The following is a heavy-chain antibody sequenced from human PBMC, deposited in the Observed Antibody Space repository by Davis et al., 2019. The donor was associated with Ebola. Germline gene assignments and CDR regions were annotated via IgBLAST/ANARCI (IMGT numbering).Heavy chain of an antibody. V-gene: IGHV3-30-3*01. J-gene: IGHJ4*02. D-gene: IGHD5-18*01. CDR2: ISYDGSNN. CDR1: GFPFSSYA. Sequence: GESLKISCAASGFPFSSYAMHWVRQAPGKGLEWVALISYDGSNNYYADSVKGRFTISRDNAKNSLYLQMNTLRVEDTAIYYCVPGTWIRGQGTLVTVSS. CDR3: VPGTWI.